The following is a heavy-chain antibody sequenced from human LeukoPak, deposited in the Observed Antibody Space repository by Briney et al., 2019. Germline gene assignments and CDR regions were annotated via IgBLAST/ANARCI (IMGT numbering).Heavy chain of an antibody. CDR2: IRSKAYGGTT. CDR1: GFTLGDYA. CDR3: ARDTPYSGSYYGYFDY. J-gene: IGHJ4*02. Sequence: GGSLRLSCTASGFTLGDYAMSWFRQAPGKGLEWVGFIRSKAYGGTTEYAASVKGRFTISRDNSKNTLYLQMNSLRAEDTAVYYCARDTPYSGSYYGYFDYWGQGTLVTVSS. D-gene: IGHD1-26*01. V-gene: IGHV3-49*03.